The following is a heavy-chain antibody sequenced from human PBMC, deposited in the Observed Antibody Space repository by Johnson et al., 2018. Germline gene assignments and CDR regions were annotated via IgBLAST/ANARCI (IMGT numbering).Heavy chain of an antibody. J-gene: IGHJ4*02. CDR2: ISSRSSTI. CDR1: GFTFSSYS. V-gene: IGHV3-48*01. Sequence: VQLVESGGGLVQPGGSLRLSCAASGFTFSSYSMNWVRQAPGKGLAWVSYISSRSSTIYYADSVNGRFTISRENAKNSLYLQMNSLRAEDTAVYYCARGNAVAGTESKMPFDYWGQGTLVTVSS. CDR3: ARGNAVAGTESKMPFDY. D-gene: IGHD6-19*01.